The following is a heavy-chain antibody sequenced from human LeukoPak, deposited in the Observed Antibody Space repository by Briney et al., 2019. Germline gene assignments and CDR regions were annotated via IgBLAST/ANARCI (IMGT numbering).Heavy chain of an antibody. CDR3: ARTLPTYSSGWYQDY. V-gene: IGHV1-18*01. CDR1: GYTFTSYG. D-gene: IGHD6-19*01. J-gene: IGHJ4*02. CDR2: ISAYNGNT. Sequence: GASVKVSCKASGYTFTSYGISWVRQAPGQGLEWMGWISAYNGNTNYAQKLQGRVTMTTDTSTSTAYMELRSLRSDGTAVYYCARTLPTYSSGWYQDYWGQGTLVTVSS.